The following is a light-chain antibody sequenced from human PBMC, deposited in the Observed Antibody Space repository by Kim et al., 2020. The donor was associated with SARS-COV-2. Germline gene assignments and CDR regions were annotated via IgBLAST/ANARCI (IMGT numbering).Light chain of an antibody. CDR3: QAWDSSTGV. CDR1: KLGDKY. J-gene: IGLJ1*01. Sequence: SYELTQPPSVSVSPGQTASITCSGDKLGDKYACWYQQKPGQSPILLIYQDNKRPSGIPERFSGSNSGNTATLTISETQTMDEADYYCQAWDSSTGVFGTGTKVTVL. CDR2: QDN. V-gene: IGLV3-1*01.